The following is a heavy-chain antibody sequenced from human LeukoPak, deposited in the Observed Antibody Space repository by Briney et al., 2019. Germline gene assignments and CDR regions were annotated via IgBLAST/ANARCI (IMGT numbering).Heavy chain of an antibody. J-gene: IGHJ5*02. CDR1: GFTFSSYG. CDR2: ISYDGSNK. V-gene: IGHV3-30*18. CDR3: AKDFGWIVERNWFDP. D-gene: IGHD3-22*01. Sequence: GGSLRLSCAASGFTFSSYGMHWVRRAPGKGLEWVAVISYDGSNKYYADSVKGRFTISRDNSKNTLYLQMNSLRAEDTAVYYCAKDFGWIVERNWFDPWGQGTLVTVSS.